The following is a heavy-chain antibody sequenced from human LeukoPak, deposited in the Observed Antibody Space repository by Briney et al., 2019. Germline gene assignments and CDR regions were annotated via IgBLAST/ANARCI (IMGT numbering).Heavy chain of an antibody. V-gene: IGHV3-30-3*01. CDR3: AKGLVPAAPWYYYYMDV. Sequence: GGSLRLSCAASGFTFSTYSLHWVRQAPGKGLERVALISYDGSNTNYAESVKGRFTISRDTSKDTLYLQMNSLRAEDTAVYYCAKGLVPAAPWYYYYMDVWGKGTTVTVSS. CDR2: ISYDGSNT. J-gene: IGHJ6*03. D-gene: IGHD2-2*01. CDR1: GFTFSTYS.